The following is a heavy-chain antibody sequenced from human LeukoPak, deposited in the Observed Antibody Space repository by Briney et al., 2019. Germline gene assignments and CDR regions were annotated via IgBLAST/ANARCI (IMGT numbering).Heavy chain of an antibody. Sequence: ASVKVSCKASGYTFTSYYMHWVRRAPGQGLEWMGIINPSGGSTSYAQKFQGRVTMTRDTSTSTVYMELSSLRSEDTAVYYCARETIVVVPAAKSVYYYYGMDVWGQGTTVTVSS. CDR1: GYTFTSYY. CDR3: ARETIVVVPAAKSVYYYYGMDV. D-gene: IGHD2-2*01. CDR2: INPSGGST. J-gene: IGHJ6*02. V-gene: IGHV1-46*01.